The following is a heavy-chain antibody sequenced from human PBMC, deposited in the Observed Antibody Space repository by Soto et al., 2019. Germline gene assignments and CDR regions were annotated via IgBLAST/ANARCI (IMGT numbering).Heavy chain of an antibody. Sequence: ASVKVSCKASGYTFTGYYMHWVRQAPGQGLEWMGWINPNSGGTNYAQKFQGWVTMTRDTSISTAYMELSRLRSDDTAVYYCARDSGRYTIFGVVTLDAFDIWGQGTMVT. D-gene: IGHD3-3*01. J-gene: IGHJ3*02. CDR2: INPNSGGT. CDR3: ARDSGRYTIFGVVTLDAFDI. CDR1: GYTFTGYY. V-gene: IGHV1-2*04.